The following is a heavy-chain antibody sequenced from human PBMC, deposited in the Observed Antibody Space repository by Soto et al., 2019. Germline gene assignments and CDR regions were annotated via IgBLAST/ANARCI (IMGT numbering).Heavy chain of an antibody. Sequence: SETLSLTCTVSGGSISSYYWRWMRQPPGKGLEWIGYIYYSGSTNYNPSLKSRVTISVDTSKNQFSLKLSSVTAADTAVYYCARGLGRRAARPFDYWGQGTLVTVSS. CDR2: IYYSGST. CDR3: ARGLGRRAARPFDY. CDR1: GGSISSYY. V-gene: IGHV4-59*01. J-gene: IGHJ4*02. D-gene: IGHD6-6*01.